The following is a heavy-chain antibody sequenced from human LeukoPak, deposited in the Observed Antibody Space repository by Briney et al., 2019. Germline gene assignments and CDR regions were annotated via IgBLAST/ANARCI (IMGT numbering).Heavy chain of an antibody. D-gene: IGHD3-3*01. CDR2: IYYSGST. V-gene: IGHV4-59*01. CDR1: GGSISSYY. J-gene: IGHJ5*02. CDR3: ARGGGRTYYDFWSGWPNWFDP. Sequence: PSETLSLTCTGSGGSISSYYWSWIRQPPGKGLEWIGYIYYSGSTNYNPSLKSRVTISVDTSKNQFSLKLSSVTAADTAVYYCARGGGRTYYDFWSGWPNWFDPWGQGTLVTVSS.